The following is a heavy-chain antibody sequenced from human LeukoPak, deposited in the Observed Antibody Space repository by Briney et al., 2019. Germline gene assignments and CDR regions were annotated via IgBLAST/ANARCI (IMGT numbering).Heavy chain of an antibody. CDR2: IIPILGIA. CDR1: GGTFSSYA. Sequence: GASVKVSCKASGGTFSSYAVSWVRQAPGQGLEWMGRIIPILGIANYAQKFQGRVTITADKSTSTAYMELSSLRSEDTAVYYCASLQPVAGKDYWGQGTLVTVSS. CDR3: ASLQPVAGKDY. J-gene: IGHJ4*02. D-gene: IGHD6-19*01. V-gene: IGHV1-69*04.